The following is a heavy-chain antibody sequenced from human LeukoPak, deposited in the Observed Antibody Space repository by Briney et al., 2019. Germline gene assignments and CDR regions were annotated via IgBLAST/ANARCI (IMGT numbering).Heavy chain of an antibody. CDR3: ARQVGPLDY. Sequence: PSETLSLTCTVSGGSISSYYWSWLRQPPGKGLEWIGYIYTSGSTNYNPSLKSRVTISVDTSKNQFSLKLSSVTAADTAVYYCARQVGPLDYWGQGTLVTVSS. V-gene: IGHV4-4*09. D-gene: IGHD1-26*01. J-gene: IGHJ4*02. CDR1: GGSISSYY. CDR2: IYTSGST.